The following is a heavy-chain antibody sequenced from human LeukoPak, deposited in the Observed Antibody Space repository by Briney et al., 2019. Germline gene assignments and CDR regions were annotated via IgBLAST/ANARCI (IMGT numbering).Heavy chain of an antibody. V-gene: IGHV4-59*01. CDR1: GGSISSYY. Sequence: SETLSLTCTVSGGSISSYYWSWIRQPPGKGLEWIGYIYYSGSTNYNPSLKSRVTISVDTSKNQFSLKLSSVTAADTAVYYCARLEWLGPFDYWGQGTLATVSS. CDR2: IYYSGST. D-gene: IGHD3-3*01. CDR3: ARLEWLGPFDY. J-gene: IGHJ4*02.